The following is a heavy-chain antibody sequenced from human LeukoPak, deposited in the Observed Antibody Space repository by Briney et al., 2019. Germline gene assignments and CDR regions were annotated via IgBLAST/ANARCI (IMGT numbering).Heavy chain of an antibody. CDR1: GFTFSSYA. CDR2: ISYDGSNK. D-gene: IGHD6-19*01. J-gene: IGHJ4*02. Sequence: GGSLRLSCAASGFTFSSYAMHWVRQAPGKGLEWVAVISYDGSNKYYADSVKGRFTISRDNSKDTLYLHMNSLMTEDTAVYYCAKDGPVNSSGWYLDYWGQGTLVTVSS. CDR3: AKDGPVNSSGWYLDY. V-gene: IGHV3-30-3*01.